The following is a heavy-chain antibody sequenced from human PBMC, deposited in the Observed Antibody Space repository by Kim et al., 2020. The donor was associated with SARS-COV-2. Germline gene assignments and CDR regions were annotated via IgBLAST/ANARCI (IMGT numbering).Heavy chain of an antibody. CDR2: IYPDDSDV. CDR3: ARHWRYSTSSPQFAY. CDR1: GYTFSNYW. D-gene: IGHD6-6*01. J-gene: IGHJ4*02. Sequence: GESLKISCTDSGYTFSNYWIGWVRQRPGKGLEWMGIIYPDDSDVRYSPSFKGQVTISADRSITTAYLQWSSLKASDTAMYYCARHWRYSTSSPQFAYWGQGTLVTVSS. V-gene: IGHV5-51*01.